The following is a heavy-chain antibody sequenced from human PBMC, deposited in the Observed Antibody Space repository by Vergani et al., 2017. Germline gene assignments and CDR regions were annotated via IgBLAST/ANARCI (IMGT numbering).Heavy chain of an antibody. CDR1: GFTFSNAW. J-gene: IGHJ3*02. CDR3: YRDGGYGGNCGGDAFDI. V-gene: IGHV3-15*01. CDR2: IKSKTDGGTT. Sequence: EVQLVESGGGLVKPGGSLRLSCAASGFTFSNAWMSWVRQAPGKGLEWVGRIKSKTDGGTTEYAAPVKGRITISRDDSKNTMYLQMNSLRAEETAVYYWYRDGGYGGNCGGDAFDIWGQGTMVTVSS. D-gene: IGHD4-23*01.